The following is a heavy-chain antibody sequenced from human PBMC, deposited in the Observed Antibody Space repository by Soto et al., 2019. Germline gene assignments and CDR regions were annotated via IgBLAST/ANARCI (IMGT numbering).Heavy chain of an antibody. V-gene: IGHV1-46*01. CDR2: INPNGGST. J-gene: IGHJ4*02. Sequence: QVQLVQSGAEVKRPGASVKLSCKASGYTFTSSYIHWVRQAPGQGLEWMAIINPNGGSTNYAQKFQGRVTMTRETSTTTVYMELSSLTSEDTAVYYCARSLMEGDYWGQGTLVTVS. CDR3: ARSLMEGDY. D-gene: IGHD1-1*01. CDR1: GYTFTSSY.